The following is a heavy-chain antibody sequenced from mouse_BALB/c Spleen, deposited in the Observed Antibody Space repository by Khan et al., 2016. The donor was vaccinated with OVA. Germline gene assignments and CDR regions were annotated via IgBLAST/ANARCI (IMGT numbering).Heavy chain of an antibody. D-gene: IGHD1-1*01. CDR1: GYTFTSYW. V-gene: IGHV1S41*01. J-gene: IGHJ4*01. Sequence: DLVKPGASVRLSCKALGYTFTSYWVHSTKQRPGQGLEWIGQISPGSGCYYYHEMFKARATLTVDTSSTTAYSHLSSLSSEDSAVYFCARANYYGRSRYAMDSWGQGTSVTVSS. CDR3: ARANYYGRSRYAMDS. CDR2: ISPGSGCY.